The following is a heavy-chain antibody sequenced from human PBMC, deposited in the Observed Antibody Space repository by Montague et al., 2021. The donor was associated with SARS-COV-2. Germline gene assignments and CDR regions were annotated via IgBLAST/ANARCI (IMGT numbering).Heavy chain of an antibody. CDR1: GGSISGSY. CDR3: AKYGKSVVVANAWGYYDY. J-gene: IGHJ4*02. V-gene: IGHV4-59*01. CDR2: IHYTGGT. Sequence: SETLSLTCTVFGGSISGSYWSWIRQPPGKGLEWIGYIHYTGGTSYNPSLKSRVTISVETSRNHFSLNLNSVTAADTAVYYCAKYGKSVVVANAWGYYDYWGQGMLVTVSS. D-gene: IGHD2-15*01.